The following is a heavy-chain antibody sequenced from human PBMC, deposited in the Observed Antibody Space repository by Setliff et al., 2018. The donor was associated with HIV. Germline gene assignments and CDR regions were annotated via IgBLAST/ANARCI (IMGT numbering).Heavy chain of an antibody. D-gene: IGHD2-15*01. J-gene: IGHJ5*01. CDR1: AASIRRDY. CDR3: ARQGSWLDS. V-gene: IGHV4-59*08. CDR2: SHNNGNT. Sequence: SQTLSLPCTVSAASIRRDYWSWIRQPPGEVLEWIGYSHNNGNTHYNPSLKSRVTLSVDTSKNHVSLRLNSVTAADTAVYYCARQGSWLDSWGQGTLVTVSS.